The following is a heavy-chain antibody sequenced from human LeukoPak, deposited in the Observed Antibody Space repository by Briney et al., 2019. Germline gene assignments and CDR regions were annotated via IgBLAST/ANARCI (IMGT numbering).Heavy chain of an antibody. Sequence: ASVKVSCKASGYTFTGYYMHWVRQAPGQGLEWMGWINPNSGGTNYAQKFQGRVTMTRDTSISTAYMELSRLRSDDTAVYYCARVFTRGSYRRFDPWGQGTLVTASS. CDR2: INPNSGGT. J-gene: IGHJ5*02. CDR1: GYTFTGYY. D-gene: IGHD1-26*01. V-gene: IGHV1-2*02. CDR3: ARVFTRGSYRRFDP.